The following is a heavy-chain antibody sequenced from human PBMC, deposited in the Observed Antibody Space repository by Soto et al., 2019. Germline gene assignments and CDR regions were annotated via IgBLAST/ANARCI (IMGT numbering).Heavy chain of an antibody. D-gene: IGHD3-3*01. J-gene: IGHJ5*02. Sequence: EVQVVESGGGLVQPGGSLRLSCAASGFTFSSNSMNWVRQAPGKGLEWISYISSSSSTIYADSVKGRFTNSRDNAKNSLYLQMNSLRDEDTAVYYCARVIWSGHLTSDLWGQGTLVTVSS. CDR2: ISSSSSTI. CDR3: ARVIWSGHLTSDL. V-gene: IGHV3-48*02. CDR1: GFTFSSNS.